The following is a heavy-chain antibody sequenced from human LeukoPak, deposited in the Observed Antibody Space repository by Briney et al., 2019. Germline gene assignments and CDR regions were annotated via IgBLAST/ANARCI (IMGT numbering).Heavy chain of an antibody. CDR2: IYYSGST. V-gene: IGHV4-59*01. Sequence: PSETLSLTCTVSGGSISSYYWSWIRQPPGKGLEWIGYIYYSGSTNYNPSLKSRVTISVATSKNQFSLKLSSVTAADTAVYYCARLLPGDYYYMDVWGKGTTVTVSS. CDR3: ARLLPGDYYYMDV. D-gene: IGHD3-22*01. CDR1: GGSISSYY. J-gene: IGHJ6*03.